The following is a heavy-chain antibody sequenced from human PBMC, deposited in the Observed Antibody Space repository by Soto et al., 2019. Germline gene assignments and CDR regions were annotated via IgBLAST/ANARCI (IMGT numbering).Heavy chain of an antibody. CDR2: INAGNGNT. J-gene: IGHJ4*02. Sequence: ASVKVSCKASGYTFTSYAMHWVRQAPGQRLEWMGWINAGNGNTKYSQKFQGRVTITRDTSASTAYMELSSLRPEDTAVYYCASGRLPGLAIDYWGQGTLVTVSS. CDR1: GYTFTSYA. D-gene: IGHD5-12*01. CDR3: ASGRLPGLAIDY. V-gene: IGHV1-3*01.